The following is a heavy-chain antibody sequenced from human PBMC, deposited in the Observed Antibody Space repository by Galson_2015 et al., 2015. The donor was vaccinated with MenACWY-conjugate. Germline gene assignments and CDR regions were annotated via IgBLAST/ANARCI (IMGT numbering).Heavy chain of an antibody. V-gene: IGHV3-11*01. CDR2: ISSGGSSI. CDR1: GFTFSDYD. Sequence: SLRLSCAASGFTFSDYDMSWIRQAPGKGLEWVSYISSGGSSINHAEFVKGRFTISRDNAKNSQYLQMNSLRAEDTAVYYCARGTLAVAGTDYWGQGTLVTVSS. J-gene: IGHJ4*02. D-gene: IGHD6-19*01. CDR3: ARGTLAVAGTDY.